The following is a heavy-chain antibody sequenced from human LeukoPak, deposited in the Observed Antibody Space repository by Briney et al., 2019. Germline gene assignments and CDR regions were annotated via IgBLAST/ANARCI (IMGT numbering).Heavy chain of an antibody. CDR1: GFTVSSNH. D-gene: IGHD1-1*01. Sequence: GGALRLSCAASGFTVSSNHVSWVRQAPGKGLEWVSVIYSGGSTDYAESVKGRFTICRDNLKNTLYLQMNTLRAEDTAVYYCARGTAGYDWGQGSLVT. CDR3: ARGTAGYD. V-gene: IGHV3-53*01. J-gene: IGHJ4*02. CDR2: IYSGGST.